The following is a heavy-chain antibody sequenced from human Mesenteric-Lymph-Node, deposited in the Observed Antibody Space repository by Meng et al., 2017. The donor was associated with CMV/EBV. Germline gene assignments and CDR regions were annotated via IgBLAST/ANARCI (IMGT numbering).Heavy chain of an antibody. CDR3: ARTEDCSRTSCFTGFDP. J-gene: IGHJ5*02. Sequence: SISSGNYCWSWIRQPPGKGLEWIGFIYHSGRTYYNPSLKSRLTISVDTSKNQFSLILTSVTAADTAVYYCARTEDCSRTSCFTGFDPWGQGTLVTVSS. D-gene: IGHD2-2*01. CDR1: SISSGNYC. CDR2: IYHSGRT. V-gene: IGHV4-30-4*08.